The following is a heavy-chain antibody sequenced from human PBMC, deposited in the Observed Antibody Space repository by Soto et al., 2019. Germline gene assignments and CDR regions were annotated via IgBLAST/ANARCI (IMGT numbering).Heavy chain of an antibody. CDR3: AXXXXXXXXXXRGYSFDAFDF. J-gene: IGHJ3*01. V-gene: IGHV1-18*01. CDR1: GYTFTXXX. Sequence: QVQLVQSGAEVKKPGASVKVSCKASGYTFTXXXXXXXRQXXGQGLEWMGWISAHTGSSEYAQRFQGRVTMTTDRSTSTAYMELRXXRSXXXXVXXXAXXXXXXXXXXRGYSFDAFDFWGPGTLVTVSS. CDR2: ISAHTGSS. D-gene: IGHD3-22*01.